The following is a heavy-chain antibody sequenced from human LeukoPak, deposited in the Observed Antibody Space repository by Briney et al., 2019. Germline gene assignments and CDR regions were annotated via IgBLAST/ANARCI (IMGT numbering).Heavy chain of an antibody. Sequence: GGSLRLSCAASGFTFSNAWMSWVRQAPGKGLEWVGRIKSKTDGGTTDYAAPVKGRFTISRDDSKNTLYLQMNSLKTEDTAVCYCTTDMGFGEGPSDYFDYCGQGTLVTVSS. CDR2: IKSKTDGGTT. CDR3: TTDMGFGEGPSDYFDY. J-gene: IGHJ4*02. D-gene: IGHD3-10*01. CDR1: GFTFSNAW. V-gene: IGHV3-15*01.